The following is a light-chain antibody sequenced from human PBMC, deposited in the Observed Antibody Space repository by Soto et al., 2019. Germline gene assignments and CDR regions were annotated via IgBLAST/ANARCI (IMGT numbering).Light chain of an antibody. V-gene: IGLV2-14*01. CDR3: SSHTRDGTWV. CDR2: AVT. J-gene: IGLJ3*02. CDR1: NSDVGAYDY. Sequence: QSALTQPASVSGSPGQSITISCSGTNSDVGAYDYVSWYQQYPGKAPKLMIYAVTNRPSGVSNRFSGSKSGNTASLTISGLQAEDEADYYCSSHTRDGTWVFGGGTKVTVL.